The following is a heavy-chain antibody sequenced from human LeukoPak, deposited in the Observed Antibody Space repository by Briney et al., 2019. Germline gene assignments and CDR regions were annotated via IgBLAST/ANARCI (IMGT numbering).Heavy chain of an antibody. J-gene: IGHJ4*02. D-gene: IGHD3-22*01. Sequence: PGGSLRLSCAASEFTFSSYAMHWVRQAPGKGLEWVALISYDASNKYYADSVKGRFTISRDNSKNTLYLQLNSLRAEDTAVYYCAKDRGSYYDSSGYKDYWGQGTLVTVSS. CDR2: ISYDASNK. V-gene: IGHV3-30*04. CDR1: EFTFSSYA. CDR3: AKDRGSYYDSSGYKDY.